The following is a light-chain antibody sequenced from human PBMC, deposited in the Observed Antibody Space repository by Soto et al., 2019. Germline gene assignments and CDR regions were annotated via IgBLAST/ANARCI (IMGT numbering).Light chain of an antibody. CDR3: KSYAGSNTYV. J-gene: IGLJ1*01. CDR1: KNDIGVYDF. Sequence: QSVLTQPPSASGSPGQSVTISCTGTKNDIGVYDFVSWYQHHPGKAPRLIIYEVVQRPSGVADRFSGSKSGNTASLTVSGLQAADEADYFCKSYAGSNTYVFGGGTKVTVL. CDR2: EVV. V-gene: IGLV2-8*01.